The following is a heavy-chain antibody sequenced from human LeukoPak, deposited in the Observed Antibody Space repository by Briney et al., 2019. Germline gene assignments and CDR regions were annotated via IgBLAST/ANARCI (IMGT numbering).Heavy chain of an antibody. D-gene: IGHD6-19*01. J-gene: IGHJ2*01. CDR3: ARGWDAATWYFDL. CDR1: NDSIHSYY. V-gene: IGHV4-4*07. Sequence: SETLSLTCTVSNDSIHSYYWGWIRQPAGKGLEWIGRLYTSGTTDYNPSLKSRVSMSVDTSKNQFSLRLTSVTAADTAVYYCARGWDAATWYFDLWGRGTLVTV. CDR2: LYTSGTT.